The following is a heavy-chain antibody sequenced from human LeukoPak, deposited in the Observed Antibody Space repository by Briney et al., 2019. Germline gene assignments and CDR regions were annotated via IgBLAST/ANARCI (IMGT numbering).Heavy chain of an antibody. D-gene: IGHD4-17*01. V-gene: IGHV3-23*01. Sequence: GGSLRLSCSASGFTFISYAMHWVRQAPGKGLEWVSAISISGSKTYYADSVKGRFTISRDNSKNTLYLQMNSLRAEDSAVYYCANEIRPNDYWGQGTQVTVSS. CDR3: ANEIRPNDY. J-gene: IGHJ4*02. CDR2: ISISGSKT. CDR1: GFTFISYA.